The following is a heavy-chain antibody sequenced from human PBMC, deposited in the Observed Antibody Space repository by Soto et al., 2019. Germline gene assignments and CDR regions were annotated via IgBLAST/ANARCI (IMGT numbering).Heavy chain of an antibody. Sequence: QITLKESGPTLVKPTQTLTLTCNFSGFSLSTHGVGVGWICQPPGKALEWLAIFFWDDATRYSLSLKSRLTITKGTSRNQVVLTTTTMGPAVAATYNCALSLAAWVKGLYVWGQGTVVNVSS. J-gene: IGHJ3*01. V-gene: IGHV2-5*02. CDR3: ALSLAAWVKGLYV. D-gene: IGHD3-22*01. CDR2: FFWDDAT. CDR1: GFSLSTHGVG.